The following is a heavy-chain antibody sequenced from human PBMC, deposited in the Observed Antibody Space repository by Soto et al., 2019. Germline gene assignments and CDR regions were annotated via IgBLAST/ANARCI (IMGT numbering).Heavy chain of an antibody. V-gene: IGHV3-23*01. CDR2: ISNSFSDGNT. Sequence: EVLLLESGGGLVQPGGSLRLSCAASGFTFRHYAMNWVRQAPGKGLEWVSAISNSFSDGNTHYADSVKCRFTIFRDNDKNTLYLEMNSLRAEDTAVCYCAKVFSPEGGNYFEYWGQGTLVTVSS. CDR1: GFTFRHYA. CDR3: AKVFSPEGGNYFEY. J-gene: IGHJ4*02.